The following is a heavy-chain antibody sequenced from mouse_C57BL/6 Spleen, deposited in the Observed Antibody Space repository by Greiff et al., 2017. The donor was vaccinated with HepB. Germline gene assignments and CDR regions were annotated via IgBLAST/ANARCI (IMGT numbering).Heavy chain of an antibody. V-gene: IGHV1-61*01. Sequence: QVQLKEPGAELVRPGSSVKLSCKASGYTFTSYWMDWVKQRPGQGLEWIGNIYPSDSETHYNQKFKDKATLTVDKSSSTAYMQLSSLTSEDSAVYYCAIRYYFDYWGQGTTLTVSS. CDR1: GYTFTSYW. CDR2: IYPSDSET. CDR3: AIRYYFDY. J-gene: IGHJ2*01. D-gene: IGHD1-1*01.